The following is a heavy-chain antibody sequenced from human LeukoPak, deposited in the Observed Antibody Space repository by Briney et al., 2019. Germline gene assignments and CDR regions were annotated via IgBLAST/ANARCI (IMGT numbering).Heavy chain of an antibody. V-gene: IGHV3-30*04. Sequence: GGSLRLSCAASGFTFSSYAMHWVRQAPGKGLEWVAVISYDGSNKYYADSVKGPFTISRDNSKNTLYLQMNSLRAEDTAVYYCARARIAVAGIVDYWGQGTLVTVSS. D-gene: IGHD6-19*01. CDR1: GFTFSSYA. J-gene: IGHJ4*02. CDR3: ARARIAVAGIVDY. CDR2: ISYDGSNK.